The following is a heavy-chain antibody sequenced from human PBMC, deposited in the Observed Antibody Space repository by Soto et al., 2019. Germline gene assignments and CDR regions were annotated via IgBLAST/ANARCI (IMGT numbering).Heavy chain of an antibody. CDR1: GGSVSSDIYY. CDR2: LYYSGTT. Sequence: QVPLQESGPGLLKPSETLSLTCTVSGGSVSSDIYYWTWIRQPPGKGLEWIGYLYYSGTTNYNPSPKSRVTISRDTSKNQFSLKLFSVTAADTAVYYCATWSGSYFPYWGQGTLVTVSS. J-gene: IGHJ4*02. V-gene: IGHV4-61*01. CDR3: ATWSGSYFPY. D-gene: IGHD3-3*01.